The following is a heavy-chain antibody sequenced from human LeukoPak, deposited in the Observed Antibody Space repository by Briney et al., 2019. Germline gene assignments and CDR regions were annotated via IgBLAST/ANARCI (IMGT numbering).Heavy chain of an antibody. J-gene: IGHJ4*02. CDR2: IRSDGSNR. CDR3: ARREYNYGSYYFDY. V-gene: IGHV3-30*02. CDR1: GFTFSSYW. Sequence: GGSLRLSCAASGFTFSSYWMHWVRQAPGKGLEWVAFIRSDGSNRNYADFVKGRFAISRDNSKNTLYLQMNSLRADDTAVYYCARREYNYGSYYFDYWGQGTLVTVSS. D-gene: IGHD5-18*01.